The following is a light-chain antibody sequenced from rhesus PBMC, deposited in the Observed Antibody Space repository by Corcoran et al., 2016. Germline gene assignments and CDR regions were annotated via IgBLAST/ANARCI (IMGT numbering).Light chain of an antibody. J-gene: IGKJ1*01. CDR2: YAH. Sequence: DIQMTQSPSSLSASVGDRVTITCRASQVISSYLNWYQQKPGKAPKLLILYAHRLESGVPSRFTGKGYGTEFTLTISILQPEDFATYYCPQYSSLRTFGQGTKVEIK. CDR1: QVISSY. CDR3: PQYSSLRT. V-gene: IGKV1-32*01.